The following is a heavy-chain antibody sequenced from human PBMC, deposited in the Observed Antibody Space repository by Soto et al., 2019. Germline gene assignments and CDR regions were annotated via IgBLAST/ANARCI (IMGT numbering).Heavy chain of an antibody. CDR1: GGSFSGYY. V-gene: IGHV4-34*01. CDR3: ARDSRMHGRITMVRGVINWFDP. CDR2: INHSGST. J-gene: IGHJ5*02. Sequence: SETLSLTCAVYGGSFSGYYWSWIRQPPGKGLEWIGEINHSGSTNYNPSLKSRVTISVDTSKNQFSLKLSSVTAADTAVYYCARDSRMHGRITMVRGVINWFDPWGQGTLVTVYS. D-gene: IGHD3-10*01.